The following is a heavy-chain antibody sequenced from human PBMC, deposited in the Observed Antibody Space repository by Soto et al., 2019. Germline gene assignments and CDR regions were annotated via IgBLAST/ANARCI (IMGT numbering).Heavy chain of an antibody. CDR3: ARDPGLWSLGYYYYGMDV. J-gene: IGHJ6*02. CDR2: ISYDGSNK. CDR1: GFTFCSYA. V-gene: IGHV3-30-3*01. D-gene: IGHD5-18*01. Sequence: LGLSCAACGFTFCSYAMAGVRQAPGKGLEWVAVISYDGSNKYYADSVKGRFTISRDNSKNTLYLQMNSLRAEDTAVYYCARDPGLWSLGYYYYGMDVWGQGTTVTVSS.